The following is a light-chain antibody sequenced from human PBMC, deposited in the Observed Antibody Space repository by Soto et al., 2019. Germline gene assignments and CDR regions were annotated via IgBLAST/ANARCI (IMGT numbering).Light chain of an antibody. CDR3: QSYDSSLSVV. J-gene: IGLJ2*01. V-gene: IGLV1-40*01. CDR1: SSNIGAGCD. Sequence: QSVLTPPPSVSGAPGQRVPISCTGSSSNIGAGCDVHWYQQLPGTAPKLLIYANNNRPSGVPDRFSGSKSGTSASLAITGLQAEDEADYYCQSYDSSLSVVFGGGTKLTVL. CDR2: ANN.